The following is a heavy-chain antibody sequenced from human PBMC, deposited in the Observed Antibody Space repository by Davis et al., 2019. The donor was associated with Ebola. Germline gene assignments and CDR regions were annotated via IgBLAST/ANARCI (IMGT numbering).Heavy chain of an antibody. CDR3: ARGPASQQLVLYYYGMDV. D-gene: IGHD6-13*01. V-gene: IGHV1-18*01. J-gene: IGHJ6*04. CDR2: ISPYNGNT. Sequence: ASVKVSCKASGYTFTSYDINWVRQAPGQGLEWMGWISPYNGNTIYAQKVQGRVTMTTDTSTTTAYMELSRLRSDDTAVYYCARGPASQQLVLYYYGMDVWGKGTTVTVSS. CDR1: GYTFTSYD.